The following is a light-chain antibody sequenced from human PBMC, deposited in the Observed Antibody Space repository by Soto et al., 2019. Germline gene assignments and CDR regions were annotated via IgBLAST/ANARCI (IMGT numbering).Light chain of an antibody. V-gene: IGKV3-15*01. CDR2: GAS. CDR3: QQYNDWYT. CDR1: QSIGSN. J-gene: IGKJ2*01. Sequence: EIVMTQSPATLSVSPGERATLSCRASQSIGSNLAWYQQNPGQAPRLLIYGASTRATDIPARFSGSGSGTEFTLTISSLQSEDFALYYCQQYNDWYTFGQGTKLEIK.